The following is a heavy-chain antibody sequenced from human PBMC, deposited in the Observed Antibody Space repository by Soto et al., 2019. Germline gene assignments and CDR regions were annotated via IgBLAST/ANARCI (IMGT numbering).Heavy chain of an antibody. CDR1: GGTFSSYA. CDR3: ARDPPFGTYYYGSGSSLGPNYYGMDV. Sequence: SVKVSCKASGGTFSSYAISWVRQAPGQGLEWMGGIIPIFGTANYAQKFQGRVTITADESTSTAYMELSSLRSEDTAVYYCARDPPFGTYYYGSGSSLGPNYYGMDVWGQGTTVTISS. J-gene: IGHJ6*02. CDR2: IIPIFGTA. D-gene: IGHD3-10*01. V-gene: IGHV1-69*13.